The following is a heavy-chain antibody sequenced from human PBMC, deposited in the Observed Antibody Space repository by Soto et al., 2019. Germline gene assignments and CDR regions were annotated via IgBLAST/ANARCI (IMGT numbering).Heavy chain of an antibody. CDR1: GFIFGDHA. J-gene: IGHJ4*02. Sequence: EVQLLESGGGLVQPGGSLRLSCAASGFIFGDHAMSWVRQAPGRGLEWVSDISASGGATHYADSVRGRFTTSRDNSKNTVYLQMNTLRAEDTAIYYCAKKKDDIVVVVAVAHDHWGQGTLVTVSS. CDR2: ISASGGAT. D-gene: IGHD2-15*01. CDR3: AKKKDDIVVVVAVAHDH. V-gene: IGHV3-23*01.